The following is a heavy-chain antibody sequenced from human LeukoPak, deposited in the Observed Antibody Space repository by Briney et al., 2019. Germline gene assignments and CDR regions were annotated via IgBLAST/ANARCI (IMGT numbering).Heavy chain of an antibody. CDR1: GYSFTSCW. CDR3: ARRVKGYSGYSDY. J-gene: IGHJ4*02. CDR2: IYPGDSDT. D-gene: IGHD1-26*01. V-gene: IGHV5-51*01. Sequence: GESLKISCKGSGYSFTSCWIGGGRQMPGKGVEWVGIIYPGDSDTRYSPSFQGQVTISADKSISTAYLQWSSLKASDTAMYYCARRVKGYSGYSDYWGQGTLVTVSS.